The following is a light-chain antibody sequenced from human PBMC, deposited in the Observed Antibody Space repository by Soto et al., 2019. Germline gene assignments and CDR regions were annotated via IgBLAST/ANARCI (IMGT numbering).Light chain of an antibody. CDR3: QQYNSYLLT. Sequence: DIQMTQSPSTLSASVGDRVTITCRASQSISSWLAWYQQKPGKAPKLLIYKASSLESGVPSRFSGSGSGTELTLTNRSLQPDDFATYYCQQYNSYLLTFGGGNKVEIK. CDR2: KAS. V-gene: IGKV1-5*03. J-gene: IGKJ4*01. CDR1: QSISSW.